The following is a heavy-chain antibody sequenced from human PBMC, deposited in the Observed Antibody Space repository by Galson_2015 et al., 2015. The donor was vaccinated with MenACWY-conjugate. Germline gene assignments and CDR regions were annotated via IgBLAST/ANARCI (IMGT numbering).Heavy chain of an antibody. V-gene: IGHV4-39*01. J-gene: IGHJ4*02. CDR2: IYYSGST. D-gene: IGHD6-19*01. Sequence: IGTIYYSGSTHYNSSLKSRATVSVDTSKNQFSLKLSSVTAADTAVYYCARRNGWYYFDSWGQGTLVTVSS. CDR3: ARRNGWYYFDS.